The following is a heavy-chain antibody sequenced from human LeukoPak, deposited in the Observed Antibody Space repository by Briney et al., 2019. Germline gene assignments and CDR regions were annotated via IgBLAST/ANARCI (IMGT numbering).Heavy chain of an antibody. CDR3: ARVRSSSWYASWFDP. D-gene: IGHD6-13*01. Sequence: PSETLSLTCTVSGGSISSYYWSWIRQPPGKGLEWIGYIYYSGSTNYNPSLKSRVTISVDTSKNQFSLKLSSVTAADTAVYYCARVRSSSWYASWFDPWGQGTLVTVSS. CDR2: IYYSGST. V-gene: IGHV4-59*01. CDR1: GGSISSYY. J-gene: IGHJ5*02.